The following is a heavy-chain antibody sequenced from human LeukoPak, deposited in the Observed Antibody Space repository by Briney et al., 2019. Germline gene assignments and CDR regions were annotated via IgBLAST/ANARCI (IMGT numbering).Heavy chain of an antibody. Sequence: SQTLSLTCTVSGGSISSGGYYWSWIRQHPGKGLEWIGYIYYSGSTYCNPSLKSRVTISVDTSKNQFSLKLSSVTAADTAVYYCARDLRLIDGYNRLHYYYGMDVWGQGTTVTVSS. CDR1: GGSISSGGYY. CDR2: IYYSGST. V-gene: IGHV4-31*03. J-gene: IGHJ6*02. CDR3: ARDLRLIDGYNRLHYYYGMDV. D-gene: IGHD5-24*01.